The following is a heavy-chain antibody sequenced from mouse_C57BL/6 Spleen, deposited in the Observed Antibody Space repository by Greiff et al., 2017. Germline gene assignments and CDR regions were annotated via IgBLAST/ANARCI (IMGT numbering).Heavy chain of an antibody. CDR2: IYPGNSDT. J-gene: IGHJ2*01. CDR3: TREGKKNGYVAGGFDY. V-gene: IGHV1-5*01. Sequence: EVQLQQSGTVLARPGASVKMSCKTSGYTFTSYWMHWVKQRPGQGLEWIGAIYPGNSDTSYNQKFKGKAKLTAVTSASTAYMELSSLTNEDSAVYYCTREGKKNGYVAGGFDYWGQGTTLTVSS. D-gene: IGHD2-2*01. CDR1: GYTFTSYW.